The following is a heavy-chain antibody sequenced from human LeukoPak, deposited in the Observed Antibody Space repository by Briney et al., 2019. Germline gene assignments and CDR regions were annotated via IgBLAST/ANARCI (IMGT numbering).Heavy chain of an antibody. CDR1: GYTFTSYE. D-gene: IGHD4-17*01. V-gene: IGHV1-8*03. CDR3: ARDFPDDLDGDSRY. CDR2: MNPNRGKT. J-gene: IGHJ4*02. Sequence: ASVKVSCKASGYTFTSYEINWVRQATGQGLEWMGWMNPNRGKTGYAQKFQGRVTITRNTSISTAYMELSSLRSEDTAVYYCARDFPDDLDGDSRYWGQGTLVTVSS.